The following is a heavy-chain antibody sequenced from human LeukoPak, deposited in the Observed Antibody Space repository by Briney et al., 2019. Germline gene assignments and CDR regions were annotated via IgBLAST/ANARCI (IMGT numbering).Heavy chain of an antibody. D-gene: IGHD3-3*01. J-gene: IGHJ4*02. CDR1: GASISSRSDY. CDR3: ARDLSGDFWSGHYFDY. CDR2: IYAGGST. Sequence: SQTLSLTCTVSGASISSRSDYSTWLRQPAGKGLEWFGRIYAGGSTNYNPSHKSRVTISVDTSKNQFSLKLNSVAAADTAVYHCARDLSGDFWSGHYFDYWGQGTLVTVSS. V-gene: IGHV4-61*02.